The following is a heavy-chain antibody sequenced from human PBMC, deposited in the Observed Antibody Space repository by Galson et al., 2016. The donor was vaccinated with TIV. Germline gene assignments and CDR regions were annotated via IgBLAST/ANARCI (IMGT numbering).Heavy chain of an antibody. V-gene: IGHV1-46*01. D-gene: IGHD2-21*01. CDR3: LTSGGIGVVIPF. J-gene: IGHJ4*02. Sequence: SVKVSCKASGYPFTSKYMHWVRQAPGQGFEWMGMINPTGGTTNYAQRFQGRVTVTRDTLTSTVSMELRSLRYEDTAVYYCLTSGGIGVVIPFWGQGTLVTVSS. CDR1: GYPFTSKY. CDR2: INPTGGTT.